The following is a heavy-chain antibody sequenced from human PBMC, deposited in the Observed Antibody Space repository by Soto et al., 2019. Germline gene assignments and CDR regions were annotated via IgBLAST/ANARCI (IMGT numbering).Heavy chain of an antibody. V-gene: IGHV3-23*01. CDR1: GFSFNNYA. J-gene: IGHJ4*02. CDR2: ISGSAAST. CDR3: ARQDDSSGWAPFDY. Sequence: GGSLRLSCAASGFSFNNYALTWVRQAPGKGLEWVSTISGSAASTYYADSVKGRFTISRDESKDTVSLQMSSLRADDTAVYYCARQDDSSGWAPFDYWGQGTLVTVSS. D-gene: IGHD6-19*01.